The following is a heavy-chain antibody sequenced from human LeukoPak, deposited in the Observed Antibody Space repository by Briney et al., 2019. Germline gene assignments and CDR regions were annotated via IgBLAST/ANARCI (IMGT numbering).Heavy chain of an antibody. Sequence: PGGSLRLSCAASGFTFSAYWMHWVRQAPGKGLVWVSRINTDASTTNYADFVKGRFTISRDNAKNTLSLQMNSRSVEDTAVYYCARGIRGSYGTDYWGQGTLVSVSS. D-gene: IGHD1-26*01. V-gene: IGHV3-74*01. CDR3: ARGIRGSYGTDY. J-gene: IGHJ4*02. CDR1: GFTFSAYW. CDR2: INTDASTT.